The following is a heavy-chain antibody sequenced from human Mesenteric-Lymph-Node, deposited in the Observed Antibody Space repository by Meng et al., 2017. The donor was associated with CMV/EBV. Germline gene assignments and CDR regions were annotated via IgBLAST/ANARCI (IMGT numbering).Heavy chain of an antibody. CDR1: GYRCTTYW. V-gene: IGHV5-51*01. CDR2: IYPGDSDT. D-gene: IGHD3-10*01. Sequence: GESLKISCKGSGYRCTTYWIGWVRQMPGKGLEWMGLIYPGDSDTRYSPSFQGQVTISVDKSISTAYLQWSSLKASDSAMYYCARVGGSGSSRYWGNWFDPWGQGTLVTVSS. J-gene: IGHJ5*02. CDR3: ARVGGSGSSRYWGNWFDP.